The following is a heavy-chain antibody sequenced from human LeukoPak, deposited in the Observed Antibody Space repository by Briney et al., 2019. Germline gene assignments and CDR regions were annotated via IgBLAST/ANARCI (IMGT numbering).Heavy chain of an antibody. CDR2: IYYSGST. V-gene: IGHV4-30-4*01. Sequence: PSQTLSLTCTVSGGSISSGDYYWSWIRQPPGKGLEWIGYIYYSGSTYYNPSLKSRVAISVDTSKNQFSLKLSSVTAADTAVYYCARDSISGHIGDSWGQGTLVTVSS. CDR3: ARDSISGHIGDS. D-gene: IGHD3-10*01. CDR1: GGSISSGDYY. J-gene: IGHJ5*02.